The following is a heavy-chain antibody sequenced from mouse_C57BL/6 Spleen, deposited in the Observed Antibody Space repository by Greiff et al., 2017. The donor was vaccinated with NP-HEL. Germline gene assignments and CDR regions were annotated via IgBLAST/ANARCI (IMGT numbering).Heavy chain of an antibody. J-gene: IGHJ4*01. V-gene: IGHV1-55*01. Sequence: QVQLQQSGAELVKPGASVKMSCTASGYTFTSYWIPWVKQRPGQGLEWIGGIYPGSGSTNYTEKFKGKATMTVDTSSSTAYMQLSSLTSEDSAVYYCARRVYGAMDYWGQGTSVTVSS. D-gene: IGHD1-1*02. CDR2: IYPGSGST. CDR3: ARRVYGAMDY. CDR1: GYTFTSYW.